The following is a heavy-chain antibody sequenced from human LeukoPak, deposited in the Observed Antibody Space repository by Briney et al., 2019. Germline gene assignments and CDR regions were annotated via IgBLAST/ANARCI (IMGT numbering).Heavy chain of an antibody. D-gene: IGHD1-26*01. CDR3: AREVGATNWFDP. V-gene: IGHV4-59*12. Sequence: SETLSLTCTVSGGSISSYYWSWIRQPPGKGLEWIGYIYYSGSTNYYPSLKSRVTISVDTSKNQFSLKLSSVTAADTAVYYCAREVGATNWFDPWGQGTLVTVSS. CDR2: IYYSGST. CDR1: GGSISSYY. J-gene: IGHJ5*02.